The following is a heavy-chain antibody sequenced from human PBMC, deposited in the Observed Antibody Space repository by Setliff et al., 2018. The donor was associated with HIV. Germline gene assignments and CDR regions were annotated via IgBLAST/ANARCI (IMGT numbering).Heavy chain of an antibody. J-gene: IGHJ5*01. CDR3: ASLIIAAGGTRLDS. V-gene: IGHV4-34*01. CDR2: INPTGSA. CDR1: GGSLSDYY. Sequence: CAVYGGSLSDYYWSWFRLPPGKGLEWIGEINPTGSANYNPSLKGRVTISTDPSKRQFSLRLTSVTAADTAIYYCASLIIAAGGTRLDSWGLGTLVTVSS. D-gene: IGHD6-13*01.